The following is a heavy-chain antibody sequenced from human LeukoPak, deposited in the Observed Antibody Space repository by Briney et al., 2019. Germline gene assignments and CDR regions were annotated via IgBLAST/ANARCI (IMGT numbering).Heavy chain of an antibody. V-gene: IGHV1-24*01. Sequence: ASVKVSCKVSGYTLTELSMHWVRQAPGKGLGGRGGFDTEDGETIDAQKFQGRVTMTEDTSTDTAYMELSSLRSEDTAVYYCATDYYDSSGYAFDYWGQGTLVTVSS. CDR3: ATDYYDSSGYAFDY. CDR2: FDTEDGET. D-gene: IGHD3-22*01. J-gene: IGHJ4*02. CDR1: GYTLTELS.